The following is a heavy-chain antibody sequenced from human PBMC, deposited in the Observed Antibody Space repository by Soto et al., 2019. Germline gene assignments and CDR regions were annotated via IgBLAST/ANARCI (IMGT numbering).Heavy chain of an antibody. V-gene: IGHV4-59*01. CDR2: IYYSGGT. CDR3: ARSRNPGYSSSPEWFDP. CDR1: GGSISSYY. D-gene: IGHD6-13*01. Sequence: QVQLQESGPGLVKPSETLSLTCTVSGGSISSYYWSWIRQPPGKGLEWIGYIYYSGGTNSNPSLKRRVIISVDTSKNQVSLKLSSVTAADTAVYYCARSRNPGYSSSPEWFDPWGQGTLVTVSS. J-gene: IGHJ5*02.